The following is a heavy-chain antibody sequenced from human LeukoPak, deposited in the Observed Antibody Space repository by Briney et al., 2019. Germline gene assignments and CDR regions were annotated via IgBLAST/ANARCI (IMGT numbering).Heavy chain of an antibody. CDR1: VYTFTDYY. CDR2: IHPSGGST. CDR3: ARMDMDSAMVTNFFDL. V-gene: IGHV1-46*01. J-gene: IGHJ4*02. D-gene: IGHD5-18*01. Sequence: ASVKISCKASVYTFTDYYMYWVRQAPGQGPECMGVIHPSGGSTTYAQKFQGRVTLTKDTATSTVYIELSSLRSDDTAVYYCARMDMDSAMVTNFFDLWGQGTLLTVSA.